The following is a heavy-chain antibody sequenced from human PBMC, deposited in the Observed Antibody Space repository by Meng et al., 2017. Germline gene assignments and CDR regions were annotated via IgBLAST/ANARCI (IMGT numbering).Heavy chain of an antibody. V-gene: IGHV4-38-2*02. Sequence: GSLRLSCAVSGYSISSGYYWGWIRQPPGKGLEWIGSIYHSGSTYYNPPLKSRVTISVDTSKNQFSLKLSSVTAADTAVYYCARDESYGGNSLDYWGQGTLVTVSS. J-gene: IGHJ4*02. D-gene: IGHD4-23*01. CDR3: ARDESYGGNSLDY. CDR2: IYHSGST. CDR1: GYSISSGYY.